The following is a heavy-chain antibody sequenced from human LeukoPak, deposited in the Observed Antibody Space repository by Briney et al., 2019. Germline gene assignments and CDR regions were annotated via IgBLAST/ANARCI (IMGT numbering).Heavy chain of an antibody. Sequence: GGSLRLSCAASGFTFSSYWMQWVRQAPGKGPVWLARINSDGYSISYADSVKGRFTISRDNAKNSLYLQMNSLRAEDTAVYYCASEGGSGWFGDDYYYMDVWGKGTTVTVSS. CDR1: GFTFSSYW. CDR3: ASEGGSGWFGDDYYYMDV. J-gene: IGHJ6*03. V-gene: IGHV3-74*01. CDR2: INSDGYSI. D-gene: IGHD3-10*01.